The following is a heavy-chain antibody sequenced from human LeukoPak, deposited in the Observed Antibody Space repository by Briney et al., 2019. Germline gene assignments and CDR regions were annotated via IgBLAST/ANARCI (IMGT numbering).Heavy chain of an antibody. V-gene: IGHV3-48*03. CDR2: ISSSGSTI. CDR3: ARAPPPLYYDSSGYYDGFDY. Sequence: GGSLRLSCAASGFTFSSYEMNWVRQAPGKGLEWVSHISSSGSTIYYADSVKGRFTISRDNAKNSLYLQMNSLRAEDTAVYYCARAPPPLYYDSSGYYDGFDYWGQGTLVTVSS. J-gene: IGHJ4*02. D-gene: IGHD3-22*01. CDR1: GFTFSSYE.